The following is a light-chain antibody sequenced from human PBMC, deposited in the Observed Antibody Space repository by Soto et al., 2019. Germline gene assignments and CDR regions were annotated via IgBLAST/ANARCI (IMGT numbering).Light chain of an antibody. J-gene: IGLJ2*01. CDR1: SSDIGAYNL. V-gene: IGLV2-23*01. CDR3: CSYAGSRTFV. CDR2: EGT. Sequence: QSALTQPASVSGSPEQSITISCTGTSSDIGAYNLVSWYQQHPGKAPRLIIYEGTKRPSGISHRFSGSKSDNTASLTISGLRPEDEAHYHCCSYAGSRTFVFGGGTKLTVL.